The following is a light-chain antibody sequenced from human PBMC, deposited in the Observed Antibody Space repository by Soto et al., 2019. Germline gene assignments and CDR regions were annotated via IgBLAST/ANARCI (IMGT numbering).Light chain of an antibody. Sequence: QSALTQPASVSGSPGQSITISCTGSNRDVGGYDYVSWYQQHPGKAPKLMIYGVSTRPSGVSNRFSGSKSGNTASLTISGLQXXXXADYYCSAYSRGSTLLLFGGGTKLTVL. CDR2: GVS. CDR1: NRDVGGYDY. J-gene: IGLJ3*02. CDR3: SAYSRGSTLLL. V-gene: IGLV2-14*01.